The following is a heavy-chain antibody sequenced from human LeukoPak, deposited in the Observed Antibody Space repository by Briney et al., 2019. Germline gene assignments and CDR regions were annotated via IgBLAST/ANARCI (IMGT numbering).Heavy chain of an antibody. CDR1: GGSVSSTTYY. Sequence: SETLSPTCTASGGSVSSTTYYWGWIRQPPGKGLEWIGSIYYSGSTYYNPSLKSRVTISVDTSKNQFSLKLSSVTAADTAVYYCARHLASTIFDPWGQGTLVTVSS. D-gene: IGHD5/OR15-5a*01. CDR2: IYYSGST. CDR3: ARHLASTIFDP. V-gene: IGHV4-39*01. J-gene: IGHJ5*02.